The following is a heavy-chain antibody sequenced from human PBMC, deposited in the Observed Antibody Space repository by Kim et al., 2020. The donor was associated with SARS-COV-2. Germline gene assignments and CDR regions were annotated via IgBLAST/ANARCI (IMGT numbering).Heavy chain of an antibody. Sequence: NTNSAQKLQGRVTMTTDTSTSTAYMELRSLRSDDTAVYYCAKEQSDAFDIWGQGTMVTVSS. V-gene: IGHV1-18*01. J-gene: IGHJ3*02. CDR2: NT. D-gene: IGHD4-4*01. CDR3: AKEQSDAFDI.